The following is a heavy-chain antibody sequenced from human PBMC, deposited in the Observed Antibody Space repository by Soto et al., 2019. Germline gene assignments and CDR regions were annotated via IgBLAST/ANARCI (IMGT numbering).Heavy chain of an antibody. CDR2: ISWNSGSI. V-gene: IGHV3-9*01. J-gene: IGHJ4*02. Sequence: PGGSLRLSCAASGFTFDDYAMHWVRQAPGKGLEWVSGISWNSGSIGYADSVKGRFTISRDNAKNSLYLQLNSLRPEDTAVYYCAMQRGGVVYWGQGTLVTVSS. CDR1: GFTFDDYA. D-gene: IGHD6-25*01. CDR3: AMQRGGVVY.